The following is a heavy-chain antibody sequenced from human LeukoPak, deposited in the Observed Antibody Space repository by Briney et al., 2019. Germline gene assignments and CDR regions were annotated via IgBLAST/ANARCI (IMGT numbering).Heavy chain of an antibody. J-gene: IGHJ4*02. D-gene: IGHD2-15*01. CDR3: ARDRGGSYSAIDY. V-gene: IGHV3-48*04. CDR2: ISSSSITI. CDR1: GFTFSSYS. Sequence: GGSLRLSCAASGFTFSSYSLNWVRQAPGKGLEWVSFISSSSITIYYADSVKGRFTISRDNAEKSLYLQMNSLRAEDTAVYHCARDRGGSYSAIDYWGQGTLVTVSS.